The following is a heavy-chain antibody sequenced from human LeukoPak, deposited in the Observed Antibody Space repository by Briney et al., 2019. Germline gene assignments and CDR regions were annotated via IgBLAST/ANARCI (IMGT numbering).Heavy chain of an antibody. Sequence: GGSLRLSCAASGFTFSSYSMNWVRQAPGKGLEWASSISSSSSYIYYADSVKGRFTISRDNAKNSLYLQMNSLRAEDTAVYYCASLDCSSTSCYGDDAFDIWGQGTMVTVSS. CDR3: ASLDCSSTSCYGDDAFDI. D-gene: IGHD2-2*01. V-gene: IGHV3-21*01. J-gene: IGHJ3*02. CDR1: GFTFSSYS. CDR2: ISSSSSYI.